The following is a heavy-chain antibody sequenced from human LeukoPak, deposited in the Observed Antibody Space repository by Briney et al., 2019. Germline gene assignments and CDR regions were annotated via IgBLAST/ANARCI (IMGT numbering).Heavy chain of an antibody. CDR2: IYYSGST. V-gene: IGHV4-39*07. CDR3: ARDGGAGIAAAPTHLDFDY. CDR1: GGSISSGGYY. Sequence: PSETLSLTCTVSGGSISSGGYYWGWIRQPPGKGLEWIGSIYYSGSTYYNPSLKSRVTISVDTSKNQFSLKLSSVTAADTAVYYCARDGGAGIAAAPTHLDFDYWGQGTLVTVSS. D-gene: IGHD6-13*01. J-gene: IGHJ4*02.